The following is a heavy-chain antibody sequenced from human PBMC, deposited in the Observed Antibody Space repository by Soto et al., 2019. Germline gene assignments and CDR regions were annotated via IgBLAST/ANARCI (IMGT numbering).Heavy chain of an antibody. D-gene: IGHD2-15*01. J-gene: IGHJ6*01. CDR3: ARDLGGVEVPGVTRADI. CDR1: GYTFTNFG. V-gene: IGHV1-18*01. Sequence: QVHLVQSGAEVRKPWASVKVSCKTSGYTFTNFGISWVRQAPGQGLEWMGWITAFNGNTNYGQKFQDRVPMTTDTSTRTGYMELRNLRSDDTAVYYCARDLGGVEVPGVTRADIWGQGTTVIVSS. CDR2: ITAFNGNT.